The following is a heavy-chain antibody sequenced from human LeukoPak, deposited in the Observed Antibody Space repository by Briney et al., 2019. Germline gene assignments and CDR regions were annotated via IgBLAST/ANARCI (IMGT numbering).Heavy chain of an antibody. J-gene: IGHJ4*02. D-gene: IGHD2-15*01. V-gene: IGHV1-24*01. CDR1: GYTLTELS. CDR3: ATSSVVVVAATLDY. Sequence: GASVKVSCKVSGYTLTELSMHWVRQAPGQGLEWMGGFDPEDGETIYAQKFQGRVTMTEDTSTDTAYMELSSLRSEDTAMYYCATSSVVVVAATLDYWGQGTLVTVSS. CDR2: FDPEDGET.